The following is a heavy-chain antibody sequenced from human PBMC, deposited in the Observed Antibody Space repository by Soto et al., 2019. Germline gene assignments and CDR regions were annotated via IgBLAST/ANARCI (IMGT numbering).Heavy chain of an antibody. V-gene: IGHV3-23*01. D-gene: IGHD1-1*01. J-gene: IGHJ2*01. CDR2: IRGGGGAT. CDR1: GFTFFNYA. Sequence: EVQLLESGGGLVQPGGSRRLSCAASGFTFFNYAMTWFRRAPGKGLEGVSSIRGGGGATFFPDSVRGRFTFSRDNSKNTVTLQMNSLGVEDTAVYYCARKILDSTTRPEYWYFDLWGRGTLVTVSS. CDR3: ARKILDSTTRPEYWYFDL.